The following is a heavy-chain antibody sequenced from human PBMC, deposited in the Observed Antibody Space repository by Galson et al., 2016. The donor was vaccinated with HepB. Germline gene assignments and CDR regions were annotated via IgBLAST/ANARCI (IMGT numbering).Heavy chain of an antibody. CDR3: ARDPYCGSDCNSPRYFDL. V-gene: IGHV3-48*04. D-gene: IGHD2-21*02. CDR2: ISTGGTTI. CDR1: GFTFSLYS. J-gene: IGHJ2*01. Sequence: SLRLSCAASGFTFSLYSMYWVRQAPGKGLDWVSYISTGGTTIYYADSVKGRFTISRDNAKNLLYLQMNSLRVEDTAVYYCARDPYCGSDCNSPRYFDLWGRGTLVTVSS.